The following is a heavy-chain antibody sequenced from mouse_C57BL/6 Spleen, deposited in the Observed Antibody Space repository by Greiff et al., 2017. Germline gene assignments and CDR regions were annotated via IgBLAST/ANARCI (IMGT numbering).Heavy chain of an antibody. CDR3: ASRAGYFDV. J-gene: IGHJ1*03. CDR2: ISYDGSN. CDR1: GYSITSGYY. V-gene: IGHV3-6*01. Sequence: EVQLQQSGPGLVKPSQSLSLTCSVTGYSITSGYYWNWIRQFPGNKLEWMGYISYDGSNNYNPSLKNRISITRDTSKNQFFLKLNSVTTEDTATYYCASRAGYFDVWGTGTTVTVSS.